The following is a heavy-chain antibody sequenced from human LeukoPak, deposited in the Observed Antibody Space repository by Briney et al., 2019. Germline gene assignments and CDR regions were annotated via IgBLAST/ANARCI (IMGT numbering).Heavy chain of an antibody. CDR3: ATQYRPGYSSSWYYFDY. CDR2: IYTSGST. J-gene: IGHJ4*02. V-gene: IGHV4-61*02. CDR1: GGSISSGSYY. D-gene: IGHD6-13*01. Sequence: SQTLSLTCTVSGGSISSGSYYWSWIRQPAGKGLEWIGRIYTSGSTNYNPSLKSRVTISVDTSKNQFSLKLSSVTAADTAVYYCATQYRPGYSSSWYYFDYWGQGTLVTVSS.